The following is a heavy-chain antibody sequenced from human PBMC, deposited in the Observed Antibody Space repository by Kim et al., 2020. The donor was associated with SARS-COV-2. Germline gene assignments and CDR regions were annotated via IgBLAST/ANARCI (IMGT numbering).Heavy chain of an antibody. CDR2: IYYSGST. CDR1: GGSISSYY. CDR3: GRLLVGAITGYFDL. Sequence: SETLSLTCTVSGGSISSYYWSWIRQPPGKGLEWIGYIYYSGSTNYNPSLKSRVTISVDTSKNQFSLKLSSVTAADTAVYYCGRLLVGAITGYFDLWGRGTLVTVSS. J-gene: IGHJ2*01. V-gene: IGHV4-59*08. D-gene: IGHD1-26*01.